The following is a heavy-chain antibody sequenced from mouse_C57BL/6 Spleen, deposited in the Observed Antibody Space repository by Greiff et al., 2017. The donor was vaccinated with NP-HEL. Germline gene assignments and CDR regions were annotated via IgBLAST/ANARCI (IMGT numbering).Heavy chain of an antibody. CDR2: INPSNGGT. CDR3: AGVPYGNSYAMDY. J-gene: IGHJ4*01. V-gene: IGHV1-53*01. Sequence: VQLQQPGTELVKPGASVKLSCKASGYTFTSYWMHWVKQRPGQGLEWIGNINPSNGGTNYNEKFKSKATLTVDKSSSTAYMQLSSLTSEDSAVYYCAGVPYGNSYAMDYWGQGTSVTVSS. D-gene: IGHD2-1*01. CDR1: GYTFTSYW.